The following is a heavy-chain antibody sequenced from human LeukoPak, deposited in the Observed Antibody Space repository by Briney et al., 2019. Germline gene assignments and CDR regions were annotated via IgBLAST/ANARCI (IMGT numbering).Heavy chain of an antibody. CDR2: IKQDGSEK. Sequence: GGSLRLSCAASGFTFSSYWMNWVRQAPGKGLEWVANIKQDGSEKYYVDSAKGRFTISRDNAKNSLYLQMNSLRAEDTAVYYCAGSGSYGAPSGWFDPWGQGTLVTVSS. CDR1: GFTFSSYW. J-gene: IGHJ5*02. V-gene: IGHV3-7*01. D-gene: IGHD4-17*01. CDR3: AGSGSYGAPSGWFDP.